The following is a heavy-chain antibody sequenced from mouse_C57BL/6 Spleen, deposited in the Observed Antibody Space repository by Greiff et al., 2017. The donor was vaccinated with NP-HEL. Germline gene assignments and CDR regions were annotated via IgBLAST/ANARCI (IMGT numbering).Heavy chain of an antibody. CDR1: GYTFTDYY. CDR2: IYPGSGNT. CDR3: ARSDGNYVGWFAY. Sequence: VQLHQSGAELVRPGASVKLSCKASGYTFTDYYINWVKQRPGQGLEWIARIYPGSGNTYYNEKFKGKATLTAEKSSSTAYMQLSSLTSEDSAVYFCARSDGNYVGWFAYWGQGTLVTVSA. D-gene: IGHD2-1*01. V-gene: IGHV1-76*01. J-gene: IGHJ3*01.